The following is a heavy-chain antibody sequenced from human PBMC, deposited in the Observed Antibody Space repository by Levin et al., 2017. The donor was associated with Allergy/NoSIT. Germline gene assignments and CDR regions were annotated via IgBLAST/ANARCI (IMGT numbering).Heavy chain of an antibody. CDR1: GFTFSNAW. Sequence: GESLKISCAASGFTFSNAWMSWVRQAPGKGLEWVGRIKSKTDGGTTDYAAPVKGRFTISRDDSKNTLYLQMNSLKTEDTAVYYCTTGRRGWYYFDYWGQGTLVTVSS. D-gene: IGHD6-19*01. CDR2: IKSKTDGGTT. V-gene: IGHV3-15*01. CDR3: TTGRRGWYYFDY. J-gene: IGHJ4*02.